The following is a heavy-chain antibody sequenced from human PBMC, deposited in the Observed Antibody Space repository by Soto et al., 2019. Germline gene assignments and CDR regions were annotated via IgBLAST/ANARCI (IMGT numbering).Heavy chain of an antibody. CDR1: GFTFSDYY. J-gene: IGHJ4*02. CDR2: ISSSGSTI. CDR3: ARERRQYYYDSSGYYWVPNDY. D-gene: IGHD3-22*01. V-gene: IGHV3-11*01. Sequence: GGSLRLSCAASGFTFSDYYMSWIRQAPGKGLEWVSYISSSGSTIYYADSAKGRFTISRDNAKNSLYLQMNSLRAEDTAVYYCARERRQYYYDSSGYYWVPNDYWGQGTLVTVSS.